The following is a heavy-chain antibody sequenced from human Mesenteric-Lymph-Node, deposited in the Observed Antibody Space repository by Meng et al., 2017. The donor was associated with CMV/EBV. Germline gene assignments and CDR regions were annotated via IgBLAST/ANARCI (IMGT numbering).Heavy chain of an antibody. CDR2: IIPIIGTA. J-gene: IGHJ4*02. CDR3: ARGFRDVVPAAYFDY. D-gene: IGHD2-2*01. V-gene: IGHV1-69*06. CDR1: GCTFRNYA. Sequence: SGCTFRNYAIRWVRQAPGKGLEWMGEIIPIIGTANYAQKFQGRVTITADKSTSTAYMELSSLRSEDTAVYYCARGFRDVVPAAYFDYWGQGTLVTVSS.